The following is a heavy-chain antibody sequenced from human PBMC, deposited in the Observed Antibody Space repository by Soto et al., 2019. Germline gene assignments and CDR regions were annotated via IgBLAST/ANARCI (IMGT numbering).Heavy chain of an antibody. CDR3: ARAKAPLYSSSWYWFDP. D-gene: IGHD6-13*01. CDR1: GGSISSYY. V-gene: IGHV4-59*08. Sequence: SETLSLTCTVSGGSISSYYWSWIRQPPGKGLEWIGYIYYSGSTNYNPPLKSRVTISVDTSKNQFSLKLSSVTAADTAVYYCARAKAPLYSSSWYWFDPWGQGTLVTV. J-gene: IGHJ5*02. CDR2: IYYSGST.